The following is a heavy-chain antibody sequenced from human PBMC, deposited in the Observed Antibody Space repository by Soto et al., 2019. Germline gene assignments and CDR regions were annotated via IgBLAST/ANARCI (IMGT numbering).Heavy chain of an antibody. D-gene: IGHD3-10*01. J-gene: IGHJ6*02. CDR2: IYPGDSDT. CDR3: ARHATMVRSLAAWMDV. V-gene: IGHV5-51*01. CDR1: GYSFTSYW. Sequence: GESLKISCKGSGYSFTSYWIGWVRQMPGKGLEWMGIIYPGDSDTRYSPSFQGQVTISADKSISTAYLQWSSLKASDTAMYYCARHATMVRSLAAWMDVWGQGTTVTVSS.